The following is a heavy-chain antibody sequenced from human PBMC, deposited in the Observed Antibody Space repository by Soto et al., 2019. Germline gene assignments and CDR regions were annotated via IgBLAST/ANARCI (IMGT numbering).Heavy chain of an antibody. Sequence: SVKVSCKASGGTFSSYAISWVRQAPGQGLEWMGGIIPIFGTANYAQKFQGRVTITADESTSTAYMELSSLRSEDTAVYYCARLRDGYNFCYFDYWGQGTLVTVSS. CDR3: ARLRDGYNFCYFDY. D-gene: IGHD3-3*01. CDR2: IIPIFGTA. V-gene: IGHV1-69*13. CDR1: GGTFSSYA. J-gene: IGHJ4*02.